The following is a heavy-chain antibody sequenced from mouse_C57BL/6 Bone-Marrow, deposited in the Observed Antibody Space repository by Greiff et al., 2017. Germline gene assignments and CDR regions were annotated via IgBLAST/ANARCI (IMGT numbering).Heavy chain of an antibody. D-gene: IGHD2-2*01. CDR1: GYTFPSHW. CDR2: IFPGGGST. J-gene: IGHJ4*01. Sequence: VKVVESGPELVRPGASVKISCKAPGYTFPSHWMQWVRQRPGQGLEWIGEIFPGGGSTYYNEKFKGKATLTVDTSSSTAYMQLSSLTSEDAAVYFCARERCWLRGAMDYGGQGTSVTVSS. V-gene: IGHV1-56*01. CDR3: ARERCWLRGAMDY.